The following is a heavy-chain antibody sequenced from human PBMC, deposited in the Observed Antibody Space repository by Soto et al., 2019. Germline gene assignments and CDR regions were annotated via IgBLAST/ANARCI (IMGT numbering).Heavy chain of an antibody. V-gene: IGHV1-18*04. CDR1: GYTFTHYG. CDR3: ARDERGTCTSSICYYFDY. D-gene: IGHD2-2*01. J-gene: IGHJ4*02. CDR2: TSADNGDT. Sequence: QVQLVQSGAEVKEPGASVKVSCKASGYTFTHYGFSWVRQAPGQGLEWLAWTSADNGDTIYAPKLQGRVTLTTDTSTGTAYMELRSLRSDDTAVYYCARDERGTCTSSICYYFDYWGQGTLVTVSS.